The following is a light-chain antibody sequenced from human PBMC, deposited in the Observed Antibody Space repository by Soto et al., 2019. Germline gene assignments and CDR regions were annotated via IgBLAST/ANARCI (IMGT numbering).Light chain of an antibody. CDR2: SND. CDR1: SSNIGSNT. Sequence: QSVLTQPPSVSETPGQRVTISCSGSSSNIGSNTVNWYQQLPGMAPKFLIYSNDQRPSGVPDQFSGSKSGTSASLAISGLQSEDETDYYCASWDGSLNGYVFGTGT. V-gene: IGLV1-44*01. J-gene: IGLJ1*01. CDR3: ASWDGSLNGYV.